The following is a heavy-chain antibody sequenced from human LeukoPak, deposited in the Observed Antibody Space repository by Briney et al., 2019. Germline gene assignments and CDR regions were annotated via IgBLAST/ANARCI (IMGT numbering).Heavy chain of an antibody. CDR3: ARDYRGYLSGYYFDY. V-gene: IGHV4-61*02. Sequence: PSETLSLTCTVSGGAISSGSYYWSWIRQPAGKGLEWIGRIYTSGSTNYNPPLKSRVTISVDTSKSQFSLRLTSVTAADTAVYYCARDYRGYLSGYYFDYWGQGTLVSVSS. CDR2: IYTSGST. D-gene: IGHD5-12*01. J-gene: IGHJ4*02. CDR1: GGAISSGSYY.